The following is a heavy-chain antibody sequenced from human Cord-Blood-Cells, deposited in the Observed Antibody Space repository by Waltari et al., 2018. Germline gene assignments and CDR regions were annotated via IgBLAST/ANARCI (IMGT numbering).Heavy chain of an antibody. CDR1: GGSISSVDYY. Sequence: QVQLQESGPGLVKPSQTLSLPCTVSGGSISSVDYYWSWIRQPPGKDLEWIGYIYYSGSTYYNPSLKSRVTISVDTSKNQFSLKLSSVTAADTAVYYCARGRPPTGRRAFDIWGQGTMVTVSS. D-gene: IGHD1-1*01. J-gene: IGHJ3*02. CDR2: IYYSGST. V-gene: IGHV4-30-4*01. CDR3: ARGRPPTGRRAFDI.